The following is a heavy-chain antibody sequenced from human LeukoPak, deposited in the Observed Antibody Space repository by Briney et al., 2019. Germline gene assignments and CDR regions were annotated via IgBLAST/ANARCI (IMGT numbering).Heavy chain of an antibody. J-gene: IGHJ4*02. D-gene: IGHD6-13*01. CDR2: IIPILGIA. CDR1: GYTFTSYY. Sequence: GASVKVSCKASGYTFTSYYMHWARQAPGQGLEWMGRIIPILGIANYAQKFQGRVTITADKSTSTAYMELSSLRSEDTAVYYCARSLAAAWIDYWGQGTLVTVSS. V-gene: IGHV1-69*02. CDR3: ARSLAAAWIDY.